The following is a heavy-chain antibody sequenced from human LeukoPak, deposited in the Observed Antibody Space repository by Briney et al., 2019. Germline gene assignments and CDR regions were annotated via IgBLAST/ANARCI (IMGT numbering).Heavy chain of an antibody. CDR2: INPNSGGT. D-gene: IGHD2-15*01. V-gene: IGHV1-2*02. Sequence: ASVKVSCKASGYTFTGYYMHWVRQAPGQGLGWEGWINPNSGGTNYSQEFQGRVTLTRDTSISTAYMELSRLRSDDQGGDFCARAGGVVVVTRTGRNWFDPWGQGTLLTDS. J-gene: IGHJ5*02. CDR3: ARAGGVVVVTRTGRNWFDP. CDR1: GYTFTGYY.